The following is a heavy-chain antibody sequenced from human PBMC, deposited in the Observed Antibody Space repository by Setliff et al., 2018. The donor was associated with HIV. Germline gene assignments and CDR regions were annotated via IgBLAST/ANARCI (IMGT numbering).Heavy chain of an antibody. CDR1: GFTFSRYA. D-gene: IGHD3-10*01. V-gene: IGHV3-23*01. Sequence: CLRLSCAASGFTFSRYAMTWVRQAPGKGLEWVSAISGSGIGSYYPDSVKGRFTISRDNSKNTLFLQMNSLRAEDTAVYYCAKDRRYYYGSGSYAAETWGQGTLVTVSS. J-gene: IGHJ5*02. CDR2: ISGSGIGS. CDR3: AKDRRYYYGSGSYAAET.